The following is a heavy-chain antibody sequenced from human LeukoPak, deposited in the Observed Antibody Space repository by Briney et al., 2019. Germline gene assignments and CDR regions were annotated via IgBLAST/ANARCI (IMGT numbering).Heavy chain of an antibody. D-gene: IGHD2-15*01. CDR1: GYTFTSYD. J-gene: IGHJ4*02. Sequence: ASVKVSCTASGYTFTSYDINWVRQATGQGLEWMGWMNPNSGNTGYAQKFQGRVTMTRNTSISTAYMELSSLRSEDTAVYYCXXXXXXGSCYGDVDYWGQGTLVTVSS. CDR2: MNPNSGNT. V-gene: IGHV1-8*01. CDR3: XXXXXXGSCYGDVDY.